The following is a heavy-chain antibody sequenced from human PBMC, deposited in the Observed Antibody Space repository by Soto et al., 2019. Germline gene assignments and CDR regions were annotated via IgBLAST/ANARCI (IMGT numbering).Heavy chain of an antibody. V-gene: IGHV3-7*05. CDR2: IKQDGSEK. D-gene: IGHD5-12*01. J-gene: IGHJ4*02. CDR1: GFTVSSYW. Sequence: GGSLRLSCAASGFTVSSYWMSWVRQAPGKGLEWVANIKQDGSEKYYVDSVKGRFTISRDNVKNSLYLQMKSLRAEDTAVYYCAREYSGYGFWGQGTLVTVSA. CDR3: AREYSGYGF.